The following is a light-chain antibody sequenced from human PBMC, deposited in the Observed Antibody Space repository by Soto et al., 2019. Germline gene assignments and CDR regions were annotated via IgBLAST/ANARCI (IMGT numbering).Light chain of an antibody. CDR3: CSYAGSSTGV. CDR1: SSDVGSYNL. Sequence: QSALTQPASVSGSPGQSITISCTGTSSDVGSYNLVSWYQQHPGKAPKLMIYEGTQRPSGVSNRFSGSKSGYTASLTISGLQAEDEADYYCCSYAGSSTGVFGGGTQLTVL. CDR2: EGT. V-gene: IGLV2-23*01. J-gene: IGLJ3*02.